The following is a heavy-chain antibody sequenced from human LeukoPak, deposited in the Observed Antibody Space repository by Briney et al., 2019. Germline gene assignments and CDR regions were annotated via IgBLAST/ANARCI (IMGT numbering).Heavy chain of an antibody. CDR1: GFTFSSYW. D-gene: IGHD1-26*01. CDR2: ISPDGDTT. Sequence: GGSLRLSCAASGFTFSSYWMHWVRHAPGKGLVWVSRISPDGDTTSHADSVKGRFTITRDNARNTLFLQMDSLRGDDTAVYYCTREVETWAGAYLAWGQGALVTVSS. J-gene: IGHJ5*02. CDR3: TREVETWAGAYLA. V-gene: IGHV3-74*01.